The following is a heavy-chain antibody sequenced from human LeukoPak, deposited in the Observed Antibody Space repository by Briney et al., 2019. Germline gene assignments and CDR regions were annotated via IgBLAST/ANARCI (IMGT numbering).Heavy chain of an antibody. CDR2: INHSGST. CDR3: ARGRRRRPIDY. V-gene: IGHV4-34*01. CDR1: GGSFSGYY. J-gene: IGHJ4*02. Sequence: PSETLSLTCAVYGGSFSGYYWSWIRQPPGKGLEWIGEINHSGSTNYNPSLKSRVTISVDTSKNQFSLKLSSVTAADTAVYYCARGRRRRPIDYWGQGTLVAVSS. D-gene: IGHD5-24*01.